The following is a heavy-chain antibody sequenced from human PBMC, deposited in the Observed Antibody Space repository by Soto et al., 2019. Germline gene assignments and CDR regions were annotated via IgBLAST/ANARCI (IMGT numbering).Heavy chain of an antibody. D-gene: IGHD3-10*01. CDR2: ISGTGGST. V-gene: IGHV3-23*01. CDR1: GFTFSHYA. Sequence: EVQLLESGGGLVQPGGSLRLSCAASGFTFSHYAMSWVRQAPGQGLQWVSAISGTGGSTYYADSAKGRFTISRDNSKNTLYLQMNSLRAEDTAVYYCAKGPLIWFGVSSYYFDYWGQGSLVTVSS. CDR3: AKGPLIWFGVSSYYFDY. J-gene: IGHJ4*02.